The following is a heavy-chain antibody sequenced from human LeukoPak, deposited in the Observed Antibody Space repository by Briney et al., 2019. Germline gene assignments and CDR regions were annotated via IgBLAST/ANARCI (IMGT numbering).Heavy chain of an antibody. CDR2: INHSGST. V-gene: IGHV4-34*01. J-gene: IGHJ4*02. CDR3: ARLQPAVTTSYFDY. D-gene: IGHD4-17*01. CDR1: GGSFSGYY. Sequence: NPSETLSLTCAVYGGSFSGYYWSWIRQPPGKGLEWIGEINHSGSTNYNPSLKSRVTISVDTSKNQFSLKLSSVTAADTAVYYCARLQPAVTTSYFDYWGQGTLVTVSS.